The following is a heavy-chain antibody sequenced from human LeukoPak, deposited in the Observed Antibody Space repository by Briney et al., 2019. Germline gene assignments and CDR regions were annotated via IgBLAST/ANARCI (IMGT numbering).Heavy chain of an antibody. Sequence: GALRLSCAASGFTFSSYEMNWVRQAPGKGLEWVSYISRSGSTIYYADSVKGRFTISRDNAKNSLYLQMNSLRAEDTAIYYCAKDTTMTPYWGQGTLVTVSS. CDR2: ISRSGSTI. CDR1: GFTFSSYE. V-gene: IGHV3-48*03. CDR3: AKDTTMTPY. J-gene: IGHJ4*02. D-gene: IGHD4-17*01.